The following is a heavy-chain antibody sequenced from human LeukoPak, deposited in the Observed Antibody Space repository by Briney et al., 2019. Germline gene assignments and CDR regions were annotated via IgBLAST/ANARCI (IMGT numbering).Heavy chain of an antibody. Sequence: SETLSLTCTVSGYSISSGHYWGWIRQPPGKGLEWIGSIYHSGSTYYNPSLKSRVTISVDTSKNHFSLKLSSVTAADTAVYYCARDHSGAYCGGDCYFGVGDYWGQGTLVTVSS. V-gene: IGHV4-38-2*02. CDR2: IYHSGST. CDR3: ARDHSGAYCGGDCYFGVGDY. J-gene: IGHJ4*02. D-gene: IGHD2-21*02. CDR1: GYSISSGHY.